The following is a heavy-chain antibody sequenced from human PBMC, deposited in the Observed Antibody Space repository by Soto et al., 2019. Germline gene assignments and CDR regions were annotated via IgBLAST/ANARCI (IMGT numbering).Heavy chain of an antibody. D-gene: IGHD3-9*01. CDR3: AKLGSYYDILTGYPTVGAFDI. CDR2: ISGSGGST. J-gene: IGHJ3*02. Sequence: EVQLLESGGGLVQPGGSLRLSCAASGFTFSSYAMSWVRQAPGKGLEWVSAISGSGGSTYYADSVKGRFTISRDNSKNTLYLQMNSLRAEDTAVYYCAKLGSYYDILTGYPTVGAFDIWGQGTMVTVSS. CDR1: GFTFSSYA. V-gene: IGHV3-23*01.